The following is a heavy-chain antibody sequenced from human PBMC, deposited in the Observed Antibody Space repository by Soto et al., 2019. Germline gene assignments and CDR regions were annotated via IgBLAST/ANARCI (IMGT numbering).Heavy chain of an antibody. D-gene: IGHD3-9*01. Sequence: EVQLLESGGGLVQPGGSLRLSCAASGFTFSSYAMSWVRQAPGKGLEWVSAISGSGGSTYYADSVKGRFTISRDNSKNTLYLQMNSLRAEYTAVYYCAKVLKGYDILSGHYYYFDYWGQGTLVTVSS. CDR1: GFTFSSYA. V-gene: IGHV3-23*01. CDR2: ISGSGGST. CDR3: AKVLKGYDILSGHYYYFDY. J-gene: IGHJ4*02.